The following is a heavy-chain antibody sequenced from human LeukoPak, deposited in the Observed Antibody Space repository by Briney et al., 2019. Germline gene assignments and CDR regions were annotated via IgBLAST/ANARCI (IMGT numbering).Heavy chain of an antibody. CDR3: ARGPKYYYDSSGYFDY. CDR1: GYTFTGYY. Sequence: EASVKVSCKASGYTFTGYYLHWVRQAPGQGLEWMGCVNPNSGDANYAQKFQGRVTMTRDTSISTAYMELSRLRSDDTAVYYCARGPKYYYDSSGYFDYWGQGTLVTVSS. V-gene: IGHV1-2*02. J-gene: IGHJ4*02. D-gene: IGHD3-22*01. CDR2: VNPNSGDA.